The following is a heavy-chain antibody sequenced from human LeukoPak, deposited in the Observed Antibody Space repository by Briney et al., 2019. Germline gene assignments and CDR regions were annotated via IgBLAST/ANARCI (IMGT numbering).Heavy chain of an antibody. CDR1: GGSFSGYY. D-gene: IGHD3-22*01. V-gene: IGHV4-34*01. Sequence: ESSETLSLTCAVYGGSFSGYYWSWIRQPPGKGLEWIGEINHSGSTNYNPSLKSRVTISVDTSKNQFSLKLSSVTAADTAVYYCARGRWYYDSSGYFDYWGQGNLVTVSS. J-gene: IGHJ4*02. CDR2: INHSGST. CDR3: ARGRWYYDSSGYFDY.